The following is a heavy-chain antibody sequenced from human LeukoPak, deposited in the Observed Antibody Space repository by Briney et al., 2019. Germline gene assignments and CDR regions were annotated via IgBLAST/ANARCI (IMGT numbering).Heavy chain of an antibody. J-gene: IGHJ2*01. CDR2: IIPIFGTA. V-gene: IGHV1-69*05. CDR3: ARPYCSSTSCYEWYFDL. Sequence: ASVKVSCKASGGTFSSYAISWVRQAPGQGLEWMGGIIPIFGTANYAQKFQGRVTITTDESTSTAYMELSSLRSEDTAVYYCARPYCSSTSCYEWYFDLWGRGTLVTVSS. CDR1: GGTFSSYA. D-gene: IGHD2-2*01.